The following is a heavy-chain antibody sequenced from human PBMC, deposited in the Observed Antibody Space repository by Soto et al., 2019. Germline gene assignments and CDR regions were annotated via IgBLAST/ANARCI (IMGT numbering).Heavy chain of an antibody. Sequence: GASVKVSCKASGYTFTSYDINWVRQATGQGLEWMGWMNPNSGNTGYAQKFQGRVTMTRNTSISTAYMELSSLRSEDTAVYYCARGGYSGYEDYYYYMDGWGKGTTVTVSS. V-gene: IGHV1-8*01. CDR1: GYTFTSYD. CDR3: ARGGYSGYEDYYYYMDG. D-gene: IGHD5-12*01. J-gene: IGHJ6*03. CDR2: MNPNSGNT.